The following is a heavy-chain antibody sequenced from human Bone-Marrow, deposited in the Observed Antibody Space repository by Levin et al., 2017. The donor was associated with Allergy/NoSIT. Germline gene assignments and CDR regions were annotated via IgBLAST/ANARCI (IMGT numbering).Heavy chain of an antibody. CDR1: GGSISSSNG. D-gene: IGHD3-10*01. CDR2: IYHSGST. V-gene: IGHV4-4*02. Sequence: PSETLSLTCAVSGGSISSSNGWSWVRQPPGKGLEWIGDIYHSGSTSYNPSLKSRVTISVNKSQSQFSLTLNSVTAADTAVYYCARRSSGSHYNFDYWGQGTLVTVSS. J-gene: IGHJ4*02. CDR3: ARRSSGSHYNFDY.